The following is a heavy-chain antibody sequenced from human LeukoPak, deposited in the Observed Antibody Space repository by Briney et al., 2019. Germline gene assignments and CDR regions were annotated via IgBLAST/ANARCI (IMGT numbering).Heavy chain of an antibody. CDR1: GYTFTGYY. CDR2: INPNSGGT. Sequence: ASVKVSCKASGYTFTGYYMHWVRQAPGQGLEWMGWINPNSGGTNYAQKFQGRVTMTRDTSISAAYMELRRLRSDDTAVYYCARVRITMVRGVITTGFQHWGQGTLVTVSS. V-gene: IGHV1-2*02. D-gene: IGHD3-10*01. J-gene: IGHJ1*01. CDR3: ARVRITMVRGVITTGFQH.